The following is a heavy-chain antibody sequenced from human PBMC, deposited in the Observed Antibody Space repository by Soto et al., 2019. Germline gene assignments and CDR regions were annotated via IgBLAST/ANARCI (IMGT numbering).Heavy chain of an antibody. CDR1: GFTFSSYA. CDR3: AKGSKGWLLWVSDY. J-gene: IGHJ4*02. V-gene: IGHV3-23*01. D-gene: IGHD3-3*01. Sequence: GGSLRLSCAASGFTFSSYAMSWVRQAPGKGLEWVSAISGSGGGTYYADSVKGRFTISRDNSKNTLYLQMNSLRAEDTAVYYCAKGSKGWLLWVSDYWGQGTLVTVSS. CDR2: ISGSGGGT.